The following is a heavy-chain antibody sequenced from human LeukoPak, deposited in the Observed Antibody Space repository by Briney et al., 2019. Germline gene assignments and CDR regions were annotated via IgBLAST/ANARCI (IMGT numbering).Heavy chain of an antibody. CDR1: GGTFSSYA. V-gene: IGHV1-69*05. D-gene: IGHD4-17*01. Sequence: SVKVSCKASGGTFSSYAISWVRQAPGQGLEWMGGIIPIFGTANYAQKFQGRVTITTDESTSTDYMELSSLRSEDTAVYYCASYDYGDYLFDYWGQGTLVTVSS. J-gene: IGHJ4*02. CDR2: IIPIFGTA. CDR3: ASYDYGDYLFDY.